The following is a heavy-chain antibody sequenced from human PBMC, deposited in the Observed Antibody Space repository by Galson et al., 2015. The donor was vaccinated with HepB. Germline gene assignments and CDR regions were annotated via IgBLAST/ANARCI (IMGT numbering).Heavy chain of an antibody. Sequence: SLRLSCAASGFTFSSYSMNWVRQAPGKGLEWVSSVSSSSSYIYYADSVKGRFTISRDNAKNSLYLQMNSLRAEDTAVYYCARPHDYSNYATRDYYYYMDVWGKGTTVTVSS. D-gene: IGHD4-11*01. J-gene: IGHJ6*03. CDR2: VSSSSSYI. V-gene: IGHV3-21*01. CDR1: GFTFSSYS. CDR3: ARPHDYSNYATRDYYYYMDV.